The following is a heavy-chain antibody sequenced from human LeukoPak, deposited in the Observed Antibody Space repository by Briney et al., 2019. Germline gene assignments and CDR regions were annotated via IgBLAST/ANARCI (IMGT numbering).Heavy chain of an antibody. D-gene: IGHD3-3*01. V-gene: IGHV4-39*01. CDR2: IYYSGST. CDR3: ARQGYDFWSGYPHFDY. J-gene: IGHJ4*02. CDR1: GGSISSSSYY. Sequence: SETLSLTCTVSGGSISSSSYYWGWIRQPPGKGLEWIGSIYYSGSTYYNPSLKSRVTISVDTSKNQFSLKLSSVTAADTAVYYCARQGYDFWSGYPHFDYWGQGTLVTVSS.